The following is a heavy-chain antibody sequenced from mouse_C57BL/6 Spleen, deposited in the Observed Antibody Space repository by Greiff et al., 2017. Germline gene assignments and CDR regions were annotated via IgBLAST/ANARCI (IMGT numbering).Heavy chain of an antibody. CDR2: ISSGSSTI. J-gene: IGHJ3*01. V-gene: IGHV5-17*01. Sequence: EVKLVESGGGLVKPGGSLKLSCAASGFTFSDYGMHWVRQAPGKGLEWVAYISSGSSTIYYADTVKGRFSISRDNAKNTLFLQMTLLRSEDTAMYYCARKWDNSNPWFAYWGQGTLVTVSA. CDR1: GFTFSDYG. D-gene: IGHD2-5*01. CDR3: ARKWDNSNPWFAY.